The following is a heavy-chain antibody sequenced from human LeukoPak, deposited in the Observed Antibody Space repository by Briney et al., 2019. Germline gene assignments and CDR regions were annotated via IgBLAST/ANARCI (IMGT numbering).Heavy chain of an antibody. CDR3: ATAYWPFGVVIMDNWFDP. CDR1: GGTFSTSG. CDR2: AVPIFGTT. D-gene: IGHD3-3*01. V-gene: IGHV1-69*06. Sequence: SVKVSCKASGGTFSTSGISWVRHAPGQRLEWMRGAVPIFGTTHYAQKFQGRVTITAETSTDTAYMERGSLRSEDTAVYYCATAYWPFGVVIMDNWFDPWGQGTLVTVSS. J-gene: IGHJ5*02.